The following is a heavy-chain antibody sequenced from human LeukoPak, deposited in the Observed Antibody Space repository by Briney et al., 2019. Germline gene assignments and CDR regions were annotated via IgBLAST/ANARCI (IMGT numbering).Heavy chain of an antibody. CDR1: GCTFTSYG. Sequence: ASVKVSCKASGCTFTSYGISWVRQAPGQGLEWMGWISAYNGNTNYAQKLQGRVTMTTDTSTSTAYMELRSLRSDDTAVYYCARDWGLTIASSSNWFDPWGQGTLVTVSS. D-gene: IGHD6-6*01. J-gene: IGHJ5*02. CDR2: ISAYNGNT. V-gene: IGHV1-18*01. CDR3: ARDWGLTIASSSNWFDP.